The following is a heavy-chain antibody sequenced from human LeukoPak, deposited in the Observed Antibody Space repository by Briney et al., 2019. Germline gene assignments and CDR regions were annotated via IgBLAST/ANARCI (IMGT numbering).Heavy chain of an antibody. CDR2: IYYSRST. CDR1: GGSISSSSYY. J-gene: IGHJ4*02. V-gene: IGHV4-39*01. CDR3: ARQPTTSQHPNFDY. Sequence: TSETLSLTCTVSGGSISSSSYYWGWIRQPPGKGLEWIGSIYYSRSTYYNPSLKSRVTISVDTSKNQFSLNLSSVTAADTAVFFCARQPTTSQHPNFDYWGQGTLVTVSS. D-gene: IGHD2-2*01.